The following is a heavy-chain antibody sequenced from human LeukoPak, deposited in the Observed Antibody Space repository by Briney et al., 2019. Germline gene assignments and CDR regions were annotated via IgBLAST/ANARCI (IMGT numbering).Heavy chain of an antibody. D-gene: IGHD1-26*01. CDR2: INRDGSEQ. Sequence: PGGSLRLSCEVSGLTFSSYWMTWARHIPGKGLEWVANINRDGSEQHYVESVKGRFTISRDNGRNSLYLQMDSLRVDDTAVYYCAKVGAWELQRVFENWGQGTLVTVSS. J-gene: IGHJ4*02. CDR1: GLTFSSYW. CDR3: AKVGAWELQRVFEN. V-gene: IGHV3-7*01.